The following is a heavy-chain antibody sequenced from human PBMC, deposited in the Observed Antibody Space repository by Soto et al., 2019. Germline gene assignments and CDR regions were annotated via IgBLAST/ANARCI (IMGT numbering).Heavy chain of an antibody. V-gene: IGHV4-31*03. J-gene: IGHJ4*02. CDR3: ARGYDSSGYYYVHPYYFDY. D-gene: IGHD3-22*01. CDR1: GFSISSGGYY. Sequence: SETLSLTCTVSGFSISSGGYYWIWIRQHPGKGLEWIGYIYYSGSTYYNPSLKSRVTISVDTSKNQFSLKLSSVTAADTAVYYCARGYDSSGYYYVHPYYFDYWGQGTLVTVSS. CDR2: IYYSGST.